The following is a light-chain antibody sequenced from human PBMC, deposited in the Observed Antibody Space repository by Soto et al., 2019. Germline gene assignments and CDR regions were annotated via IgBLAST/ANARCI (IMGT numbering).Light chain of an antibody. CDR2: YAS. CDR3: QQYESYSPWT. CDR1: QSISSW. Sequence: DIQVTQSPSTLSLSIRDKINITRRASQSISSWLAWHQQKPGKAPKLLIYYASTLESGVPSRFSGSGSGTEFTLTISSLQPDDFATYYCQQYESYSPWTFGQGTKVDIK. V-gene: IGKV1-5*01. J-gene: IGKJ1*01.